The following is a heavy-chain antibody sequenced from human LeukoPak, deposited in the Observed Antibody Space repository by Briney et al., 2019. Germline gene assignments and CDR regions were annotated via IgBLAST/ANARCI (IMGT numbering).Heavy chain of an antibody. CDR2: ISNSGDYI. V-gene: IGHV3-21*04. Sequence: GGSLRLSCTVSGFTFSSFTMNWVRQGPGKGLEWVASISNSGDYISYADSLKGRFTISRDKSENTLYLQMNSLSGEDTAVYYCLRGGYRSTWENWGQGTLVTVSS. CDR1: GFTFSSFT. CDR3: LRGGYRSTWEN. J-gene: IGHJ4*02. D-gene: IGHD5-12*01.